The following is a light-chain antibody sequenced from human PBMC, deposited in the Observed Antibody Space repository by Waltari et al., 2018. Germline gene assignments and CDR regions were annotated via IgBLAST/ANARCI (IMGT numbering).Light chain of an antibody. CDR3: QQYFSGCT. J-gene: IGKJ2*02. CDR1: QSIVSW. V-gene: IGKV1-5*03. Sequence: DIHMTQSASTLSASVGDRVTITCRASQSIVSWVAWYQQKPGKAPKLLIDKASSLQSGVPSTFSGSGSGTDFTLTISSLQPDDFATYYCQQYFSGCTFGQGTNLEIK. CDR2: KAS.